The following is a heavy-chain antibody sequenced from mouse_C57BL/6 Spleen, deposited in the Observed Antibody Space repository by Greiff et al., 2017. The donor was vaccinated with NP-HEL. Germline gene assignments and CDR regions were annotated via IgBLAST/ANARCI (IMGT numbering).Heavy chain of an antibody. Sequence: EVQLQQSGPELVKPGASVKISCKASGYTFTDYYMNWVKQSHGKSLEWIGDINPNNGGTSYNQKFKGKATLTVDKSSSTAYMELRSLTSEDSAVYYCARVFITTVVATGYFDVWGTGTTVTVSS. V-gene: IGHV1-26*01. CDR1: GYTFTDYY. CDR3: ARVFITTVVATGYFDV. D-gene: IGHD1-1*01. J-gene: IGHJ1*03. CDR2: INPNNGGT.